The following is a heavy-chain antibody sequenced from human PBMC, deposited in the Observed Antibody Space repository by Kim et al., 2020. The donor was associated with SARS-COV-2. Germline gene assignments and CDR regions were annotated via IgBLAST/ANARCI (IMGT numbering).Heavy chain of an antibody. CDR2: IKQDGSEK. CDR3: ARRAGFDGTDYRYYYGMDV. D-gene: IGHD1-26*01. V-gene: IGHV3-7*01. CDR1: GFTFSSYW. Sequence: GGSLRLSCAASGFTFSSYWMSWVRQAPGKGLEWVANIKQDGSEKHFVDSVKGRFTISRDNAKNSQYLQMNSLRVEDTAVYYCARRAGFDGTDYRYYYGMDVWGQGTTDTVSS. J-gene: IGHJ6*02.